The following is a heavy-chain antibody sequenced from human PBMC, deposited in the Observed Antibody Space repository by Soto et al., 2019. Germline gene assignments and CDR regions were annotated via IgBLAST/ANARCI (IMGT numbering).Heavy chain of an antibody. J-gene: IGHJ4*02. D-gene: IGHD2-2*01. Sequence: GASVKVSCKASGYTFTNYGIIWVLQAPGQGLEWMGWISAYTGNTNYAQKFQGRVTVTTDTSTSTAYLEVRSLRSNDTAVYYCAREGVAVTCSSLGWDYWGQGTLVTVSS. CDR3: AREGVAVTCSSLGWDY. CDR2: ISAYTGNT. CDR1: GYTFTNYG. V-gene: IGHV1-18*01.